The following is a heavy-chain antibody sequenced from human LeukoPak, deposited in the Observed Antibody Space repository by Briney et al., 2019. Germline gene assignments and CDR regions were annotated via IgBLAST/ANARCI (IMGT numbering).Heavy chain of an antibody. J-gene: IGHJ2*01. Sequence: PGGSLRLSCAASGFTFSSYGMHWVRQAPGKGLEWVAVIGYDGRNKYYADSVKGRFIISRDNSKNTLYLQMNILRAEDTAVYYCARDMEQWLVQDWYFDHWGRGTLVTVSS. CDR1: GFTFSSYG. D-gene: IGHD6-19*01. CDR2: IGYDGRNK. CDR3: ARDMEQWLVQDWYFDH. V-gene: IGHV3-33*01.